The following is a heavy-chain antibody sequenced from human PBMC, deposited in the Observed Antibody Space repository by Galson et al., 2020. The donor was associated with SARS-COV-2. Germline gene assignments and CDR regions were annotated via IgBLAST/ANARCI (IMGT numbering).Heavy chain of an antibody. CDR2: IYHTGST. CDR1: GGSISSSNW. V-gene: IGHV4-4*02. D-gene: IGHD3-22*01. Sequence: SETLSLTCAVSGGSISSSNWWSWVRQSPGKGLDWIGEIYHTGSTNYNPSLKSQVHISVDKHKNQFSLKLNSVTAADTAVYYCARASRSWRYYYDSSGSYYDRPYYFDYWGQGTLVTVSS. J-gene: IGHJ4*02. CDR3: ARASRSWRYYYDSSGSYYDRPYYFDY.